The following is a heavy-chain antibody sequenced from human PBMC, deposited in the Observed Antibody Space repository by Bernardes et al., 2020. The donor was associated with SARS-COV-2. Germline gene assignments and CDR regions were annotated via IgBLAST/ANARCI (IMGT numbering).Heavy chain of an antibody. CDR1: GYTGTGHY. Sequence: ASVKVSCKASGYTGTGHYIHWVRQAPGQGLEWMGWANPYSGVTKYAQKFQGRVTMTRDTSTNTAYMELKSLTSDDTAVYYCARDLRAAGGIFEGWGQGTLVTVSS. D-gene: IGHD6-13*01. J-gene: IGHJ4*02. V-gene: IGHV1-2*02. CDR3: ARDLRAAGGIFEG. CDR2: ANPYSGVT.